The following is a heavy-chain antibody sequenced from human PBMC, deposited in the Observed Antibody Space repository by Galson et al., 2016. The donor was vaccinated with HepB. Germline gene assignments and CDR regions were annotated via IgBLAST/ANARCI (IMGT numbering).Heavy chain of an antibody. Sequence: SVKVSCKASGFTFTSHVMHWVRQAPGQRPEWMGWINGGNSNIRYSQKFEGRVTMTRNTSISTAYMELSSLRSEDTAVYYCASRLSIFEDYWGQGTLVTVSS. CDR3: ASRLSIFEDY. CDR1: GFTFTSHV. V-gene: IGHV1-3*01. J-gene: IGHJ4*02. CDR2: INGGNSNI. D-gene: IGHD3-3*01.